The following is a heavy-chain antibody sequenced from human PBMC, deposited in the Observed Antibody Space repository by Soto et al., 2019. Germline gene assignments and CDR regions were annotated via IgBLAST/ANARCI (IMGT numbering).Heavy chain of an antibody. V-gene: IGHV3-20*04. CDR1: GFIFDDYG. J-gene: IGHJ4*02. Sequence: EVHLVESGGGVVRPGGSLRLSCAASGFIFDDYGMTWVRQAPGKGLEWVSGINWNGISTRYADSVKGRFTISRDNAKNSLFLRMNSLRVEDTALYYCARDRNDFDYWGQGTLVTVSS. CDR2: INWNGIST. CDR3: ARDRNDFDY.